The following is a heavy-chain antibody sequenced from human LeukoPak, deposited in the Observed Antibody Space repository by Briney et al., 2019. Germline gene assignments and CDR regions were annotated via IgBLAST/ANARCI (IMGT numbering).Heavy chain of an antibody. CDR3: ARDRQLLRMASAGTEGSHYYGIDV. J-gene: IGHJ6*02. CDR2: ISSSSRYT. CDR1: GYTFTSYH. V-gene: IGHV3-11*05. D-gene: IGHD6-13*01. Sequence: ASGYTFTSYHMHWMRQAQAPGKGRVGVSNISSSSRYTKHAVPGRGSFTISRDNAKNSLYLKINSLRTEDTAVYYCARDRQLLRMASAGTEGSHYYGIDVWGQGTTVTVSS.